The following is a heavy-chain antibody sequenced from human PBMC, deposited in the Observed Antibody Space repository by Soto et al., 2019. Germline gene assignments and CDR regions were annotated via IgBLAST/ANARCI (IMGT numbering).Heavy chain of an antibody. CDR3: ARHAYDSSGYYSPQFDY. CDR1: GGSISSSSYY. CDR2: IYYSGST. V-gene: IGHV4-39*01. D-gene: IGHD3-22*01. J-gene: IGHJ4*02. Sequence: PSETLSLTCTVSGGSISSSSYYWGWIRQPPGKGLEWIGSIYYSGSTYYNPSLESRVTISVDTSKNQFSLKLSSVTAADTAVYYCARHAYDSSGYYSPQFDYWGQGTLVTVSS.